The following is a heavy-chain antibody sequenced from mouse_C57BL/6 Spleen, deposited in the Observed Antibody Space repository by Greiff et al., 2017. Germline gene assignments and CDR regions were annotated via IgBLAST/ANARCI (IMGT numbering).Heavy chain of an antibody. CDR3: ARREAGASDY. CDR1: GYTFTGYW. D-gene: IGHD4-1*01. CDR2: IDPSGSYT. Sequence: QVQLQQPGAELVKPGASVKLSCKASGYTFTGYWMQWVKQRPGQGLEWIGEIDPSGSYTNYNQKFKGKATVTVDTSSSTAYMQLSSLTAEAAAVYNSARREAGASDYWGQGTTLTVSS. J-gene: IGHJ2*01. V-gene: IGHV1-50*01.